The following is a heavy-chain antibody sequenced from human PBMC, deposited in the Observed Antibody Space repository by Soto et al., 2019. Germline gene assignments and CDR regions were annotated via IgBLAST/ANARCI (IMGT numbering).Heavy chain of an antibody. CDR2: IDPSDSYT. J-gene: IGHJ5*02. Sequence: EVQLVQSGAEGKKPGESLRISCKGSGYSFTVYWISWVRQMPGKGLEWMGRIDPSDSYTNYSPSFQGHVTISADKSISTAYLQWSSLKASDTAMYDCARHEGGLKNWFDPWGQGTLVTVSS. CDR3: ARHEGGLKNWFDP. CDR1: GYSFTVYW. D-gene: IGHD3-16*01. V-gene: IGHV5-10-1*01.